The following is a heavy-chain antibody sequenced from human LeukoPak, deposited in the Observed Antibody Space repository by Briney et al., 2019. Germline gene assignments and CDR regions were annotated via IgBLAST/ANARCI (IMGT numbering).Heavy chain of an antibody. CDR1: GYSISSGYY. V-gene: IGHV4-38-2*02. D-gene: IGHD7-27*01. CDR3: ATRKLGNDY. J-gene: IGHJ4*02. Sequence: SETLSLTCTVSGYSISSGYYWGWIRQPPGKGLEWIGSIYHSGSTYYNPSLKSRVTISVDTSKNQFSLKLSSVTAADTAVYYCATRKLGNDYWGQGTLVTVSS. CDR2: IYHSGST.